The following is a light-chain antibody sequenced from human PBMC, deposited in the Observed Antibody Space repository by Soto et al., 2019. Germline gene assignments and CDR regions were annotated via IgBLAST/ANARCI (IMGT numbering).Light chain of an antibody. CDR2: AAS. CDR1: QSVSSNY. V-gene: IGKV3-20*01. CDR3: QQYGSSRWT. Sequence: EIVLAQSPGTLSLSPGERATLSCRASQSVSSNYLAWYQQKPGQAPRLLIYAASSRATGIPDRFSGSGSGTDFTLTISRLEPEDFAVYYCQQYGSSRWTIGQGAKVEV. J-gene: IGKJ1*01.